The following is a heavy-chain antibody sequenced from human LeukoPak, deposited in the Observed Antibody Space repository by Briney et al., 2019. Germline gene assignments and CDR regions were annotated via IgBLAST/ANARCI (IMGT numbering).Heavy chain of an antibody. Sequence: PGGSLRLSCAASGFTFSSFGMHRVRQAPGKGREWVAVISYDGSNKDYADSVKGRFTTSRDNSKNTLYLQMNSLRAEDTAVYYCAKGLLYGMDVWGQGTTVTVSS. J-gene: IGHJ6*02. CDR3: AKGLLYGMDV. CDR1: GFTFSSFG. V-gene: IGHV3-30*18. CDR2: ISYDGSNK.